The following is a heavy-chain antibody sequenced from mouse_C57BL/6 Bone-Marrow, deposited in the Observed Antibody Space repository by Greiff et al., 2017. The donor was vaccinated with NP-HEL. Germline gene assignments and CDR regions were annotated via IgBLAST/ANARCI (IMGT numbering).Heavy chain of an antibody. D-gene: IGHD1-1*01. J-gene: IGHJ2*01. CDR1: GYTFTSYW. V-gene: IGHV1-64*01. Sequence: QVQLQQPGAELVKPGASVTLSCKASGYTFTSYWMHWVKQRPVHCLEWIGIIHPNSGSTNYNEKFKGKATLTVDKSSSTAYMQLSSLTSEDSAVYYCARSEYYYGSSSYYFDYWGQGTTLTVSS. CDR3: ARSEYYYGSSSYYFDY. CDR2: IHPNSGST.